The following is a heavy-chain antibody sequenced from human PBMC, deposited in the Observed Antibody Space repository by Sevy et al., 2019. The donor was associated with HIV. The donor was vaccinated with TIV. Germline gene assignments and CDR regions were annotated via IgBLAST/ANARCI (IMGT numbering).Heavy chain of an antibody. J-gene: IGHJ3*01. CDR1: GFTFSSYE. CDR2: ISSSGSTI. CDR3: ARDPRLRYFDWLD. V-gene: IGHV3-48*03. D-gene: IGHD3-9*01. Sequence: GSLRLSCAASGFTFSSYEMNWVRQAPGKGLEWVSYISSSGSTIYYADSVKGRFTISRDNAKNSLYLQMNSLRAEDTAVYYCARDPRLRYFDWLDWGQGTMVTVSS.